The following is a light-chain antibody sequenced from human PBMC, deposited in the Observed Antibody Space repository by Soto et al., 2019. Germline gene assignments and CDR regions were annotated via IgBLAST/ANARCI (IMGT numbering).Light chain of an antibody. CDR1: SSNIGNNY. CDR3: GTWDTSLSAGV. CDR2: DNN. Sequence: QSVLTQPPSVSAAPGQRVTISCSGGSSNIGNNYISWYQQVPGTVPKLLIYDNNKRPSGIPDRFSGSKSGTAATLGVTGLQTADEADYYCGTWDTSLSAGVFGGGTKLTVL. J-gene: IGLJ2*01. V-gene: IGLV1-51*01.